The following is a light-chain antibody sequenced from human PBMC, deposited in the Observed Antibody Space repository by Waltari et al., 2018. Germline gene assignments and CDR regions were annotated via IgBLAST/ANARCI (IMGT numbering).Light chain of an antibody. CDR2: ATS. Sequence: DIQMTQSPSSLSESVGDRVTLTCRASQSISSYLNWYQQKPVKAPKLLIYATSRLQTGVPSRFSGSGSGTDFTLTISSLQPEDFATYYCQQSYTTPVTFGLGTRLEIK. J-gene: IGKJ2*01. V-gene: IGKV1-39*01. CDR1: QSISSY. CDR3: QQSYTTPVT.